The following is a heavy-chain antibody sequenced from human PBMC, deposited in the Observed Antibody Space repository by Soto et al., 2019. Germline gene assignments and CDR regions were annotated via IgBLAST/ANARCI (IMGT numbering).Heavy chain of an antibody. CDR2: IYRSGTT. V-gene: IGHV4-59*01. Sequence: SETLSLTCTVSGDSINTYYWSWIRQPPGKGLEWIGHIYRSGTTRYNPSVESRVTISVDTSKNQFSLELSSVTAADTAVYYCARVQMATIYFDYWGQGILVTV. CDR1: GDSINTYY. J-gene: IGHJ4*02. D-gene: IGHD5-12*01. CDR3: ARVQMATIYFDY.